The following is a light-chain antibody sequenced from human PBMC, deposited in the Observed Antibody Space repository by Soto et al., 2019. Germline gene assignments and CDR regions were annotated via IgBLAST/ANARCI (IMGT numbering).Light chain of an antibody. CDR2: WAS. J-gene: IGKJ4*01. V-gene: IGKV4-1*01. CDR3: QQYYSTPHT. Sequence: DIVMTQSPDSLAVSLGERATINCKSSQRVLYSSNNKNYLAWYQQKPGQPPKLLIYWASTRESGVPDRFSGSGSGTDFTLAISSLQAEDVAVYYCQQYYSTPHTFAGGTKVEIK. CDR1: QRVLYSSNNKNY.